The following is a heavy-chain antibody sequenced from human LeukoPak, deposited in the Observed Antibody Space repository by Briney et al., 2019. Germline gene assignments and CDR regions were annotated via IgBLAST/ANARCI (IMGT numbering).Heavy chain of an antibody. V-gene: IGHV3-23*01. CDR3: AKVCPKSGAFDI. Sequence: PGGSLRLSCAASGFTFSSYAMSWVCQAPGKGLEWVSAISGSGGSTYYADSVKGRFTISRDNSKNTLYLQMNSLRAEDTAVYHCAKVCPKSGAFDIWGQGTMVTVSS. J-gene: IGHJ3*02. CDR2: ISGSGGST. CDR1: GFTFSSYA.